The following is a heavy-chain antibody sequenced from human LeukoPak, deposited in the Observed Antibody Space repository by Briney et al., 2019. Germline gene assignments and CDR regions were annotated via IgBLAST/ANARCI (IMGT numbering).Heavy chain of an antibody. CDR1: GFTVSSNY. D-gene: IGHD3-10*01. V-gene: IGHV3-53*01. CDR2: IYSGGST. CDR3: ARIGFHGSGSPISYYMDV. J-gene: IGHJ6*03. Sequence: GGSLRLSCAASGFTVSSNYMSWVRQAPGKGLEWVSVIYSGGSTYYADSVKGRFTISRGNSKNTLYLQMNSLRAEDTAVYYCARIGFHGSGSPISYYMDVWGKGTTVTVSS.